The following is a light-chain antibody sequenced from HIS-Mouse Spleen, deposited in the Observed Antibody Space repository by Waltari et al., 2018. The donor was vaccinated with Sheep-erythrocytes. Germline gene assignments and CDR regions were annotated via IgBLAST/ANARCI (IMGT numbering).Light chain of an antibody. Sequence: QSVLTQPPSASGTPGQRVTISCSGSSSNIGTNTVNWFQQLPGTAPKLLIYSNNQLPSGVPDRFSGSKSGTSASLAISGLQSEDEADYYCAAWDDSLNCPVFGGGTKLTVL. J-gene: IGLJ3*02. CDR1: SSNIGTNT. V-gene: IGLV1-44*01. CDR2: SNN. CDR3: AAWDDSLNCPV.